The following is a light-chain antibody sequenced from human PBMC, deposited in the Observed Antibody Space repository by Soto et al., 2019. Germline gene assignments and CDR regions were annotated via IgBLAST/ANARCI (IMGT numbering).Light chain of an antibody. CDR1: SSDVGSYNL. V-gene: IGLV2-23*01. Sequence: QSVLTQPASVSVSPGQSITISCTGTSSDVGSYNLVSWYQQHPGKAPKLMIYEDSKRPSGVSNRFSGSKSGNTASLTISGLQAVDEADYYCCSYAGSSTYNYVFGTGTKVTVL. CDR3: CSYAGSSTYNYV. CDR2: EDS. J-gene: IGLJ1*01.